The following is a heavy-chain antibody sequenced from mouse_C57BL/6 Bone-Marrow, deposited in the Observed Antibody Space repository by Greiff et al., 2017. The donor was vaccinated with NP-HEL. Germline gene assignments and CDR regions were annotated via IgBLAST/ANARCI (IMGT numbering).Heavy chain of an antibody. CDR1: GYTFTEYN. J-gene: IGHJ3*01. CDR2: FYPGSGSI. D-gene: IGHD2-4*01. Sequence: QVHVKQSGAELVKPGASVKLSCKASGYTFTEYNIHWVKQRPGQGLEWIGWFYPGSGSIKYNEKFKDKATLTADKSSSTVYMELSRLTSEDSAVYFCARHEGIYYDSWFAYWGQGTLVTFSA. CDR3: ARHEGIYYDSWFAY. V-gene: IGHV1-62-2*01.